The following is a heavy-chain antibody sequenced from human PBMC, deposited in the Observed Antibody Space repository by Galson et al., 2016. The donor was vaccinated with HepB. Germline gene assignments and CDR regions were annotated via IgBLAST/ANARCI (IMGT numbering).Heavy chain of an antibody. CDR3: AREQFWSGYSNGMDV. J-gene: IGHJ6*02. D-gene: IGHD3-3*02. CDR1: GGFISSGGHY. Sequence: TLSLTCTVSGGFISSGGHYWSWIRQLPGKGLEWIGYIYFSGTTYYNPSLKSRVTISVDTSKNQFSLRLRSVTAADTAVYYCAREQFWSGYSNGMDVWGQGTTVTVSS. V-gene: IGHV4-30-4*08. CDR2: IYFSGTT.